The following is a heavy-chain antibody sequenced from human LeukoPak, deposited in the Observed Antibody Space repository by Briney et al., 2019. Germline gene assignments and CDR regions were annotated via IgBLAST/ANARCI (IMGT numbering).Heavy chain of an antibody. Sequence: PGGSLRLSCAASGFTFTSYWMHWVRQAPGKGLVWVSRIKSDGRSTGYADSVKGRFTISRDNTKNTLYLQMNSLRAEDTAVYYCARHCYYGSGSLDYWGQGTLVTVSS. CDR2: IKSDGRST. J-gene: IGHJ4*02. CDR1: GFTFTSYW. V-gene: IGHV3-74*01. CDR3: ARHCYYGSGSLDY. D-gene: IGHD3-10*01.